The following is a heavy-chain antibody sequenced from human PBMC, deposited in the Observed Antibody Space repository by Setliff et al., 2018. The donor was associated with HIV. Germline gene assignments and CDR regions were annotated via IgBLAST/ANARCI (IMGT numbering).Heavy chain of an antibody. V-gene: IGHV4-61*02. J-gene: IGHJ4*02. CDR1: GGSISSGIHY. Sequence: PSETLSLTCTVSGGSISSGIHYWNWIRQPAGKGLEWIGRIYSSGSTNYNPSLKSRVTISADTSKNQFSLKLSSVTAADTAVYYCARSRNSYVGGFDFWGQGTLVTVSS. CDR2: IYSSGST. CDR3: ARSRNSYVGGFDF. D-gene: IGHD3-16*01.